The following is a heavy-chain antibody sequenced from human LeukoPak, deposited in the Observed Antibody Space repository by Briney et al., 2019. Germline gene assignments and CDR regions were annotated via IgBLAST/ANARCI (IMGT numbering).Heavy chain of an antibody. V-gene: IGHV1-2*02. CDR1: GYTFTGYY. CDR2: INPNSGGT. Sequence: ASVKASCKASGYTFTGYYMHWVRQAPGQGLEWMGWINPNSGGTNYAQKFQGRVTMTRDTSISTAYMGLSRLRPDDTAVYYCLSQYYDSSGYYSFDYWGQGTLVTVSS. CDR3: LSQYYDSSGYYSFDY. J-gene: IGHJ4*02. D-gene: IGHD3-22*01.